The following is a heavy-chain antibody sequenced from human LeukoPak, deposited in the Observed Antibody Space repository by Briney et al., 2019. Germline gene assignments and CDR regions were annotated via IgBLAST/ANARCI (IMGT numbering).Heavy chain of an antibody. V-gene: IGHV1-2*02. CDR1: GYTFTGYY. Sequence: ASVKVSCKASGYTFTGYYMHWVRQAPGQGLEWMGWINPNSGGTNYAQKFQGRVTMTRDTSISTAYMELSRLRSGDTAVYYCARILLYSSSWSPYYFDYWGQGTLVTVSS. J-gene: IGHJ4*02. D-gene: IGHD6-13*01. CDR3: ARILLYSSSWSPYYFDY. CDR2: INPNSGGT.